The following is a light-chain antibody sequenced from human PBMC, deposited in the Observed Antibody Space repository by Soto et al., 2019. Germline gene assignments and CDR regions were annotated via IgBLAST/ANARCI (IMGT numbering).Light chain of an antibody. CDR3: QQANSFPYT. CDR2: ATS. J-gene: IGKJ2*01. Sequence: DIQMTQSPSSVSASVGDRVTITCRASQGISNWLAWYQQKAGKAPKLLIYATSTLQSGVPSRFRGSGSATEFTLTISSLQPEDVETYYCQQANSFPYTFGQGTKLEIK. V-gene: IGKV1-12*01. CDR1: QGISNW.